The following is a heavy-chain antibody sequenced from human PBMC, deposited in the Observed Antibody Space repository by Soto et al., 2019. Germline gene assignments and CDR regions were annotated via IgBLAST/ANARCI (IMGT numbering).Heavy chain of an antibody. D-gene: IGHD3-16*02. Sequence: VQLVESGGSLVRPGGSLRLSCAASGFTFSGHWMSWVRQTPDKGLEWVANIKEDGSEEYYLDSVRGRFIISRDNAQNSLFLQMNGLRADDTAVYYCVSLSRLPDALLSFCDQWGQGTLVTVSS. CDR3: VSLSRLPDALLSFCDQ. CDR1: GFTFSGHW. J-gene: IGHJ5*02. CDR2: IKEDGSEE. V-gene: IGHV3-7*03.